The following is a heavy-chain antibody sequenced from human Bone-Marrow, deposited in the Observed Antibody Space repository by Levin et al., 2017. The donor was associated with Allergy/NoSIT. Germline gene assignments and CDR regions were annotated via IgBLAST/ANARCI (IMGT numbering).Heavy chain of an antibody. D-gene: IGHD3-22*01. CDR2: ISAGGNYI. Sequence: GGSLRLSCAASGILFSSYDMNWVRQAPGKGLEWVSSISAGGNYIYYADSVKGRFTISRDNAKNSLFLQMNSLRAEDTAVYYCASWAMDPCDRSAFDDFDYWVDGRGQAVTVTVS. CDR3: ASWAMDPCDRSAFDDFDYWVDG. J-gene: IGHJ6*01. CDR1: GILFSSYD. V-gene: IGHV3-21*01.